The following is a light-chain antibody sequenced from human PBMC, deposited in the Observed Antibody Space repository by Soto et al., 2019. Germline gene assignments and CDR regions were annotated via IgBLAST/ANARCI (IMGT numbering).Light chain of an antibody. J-gene: IGLJ1*01. CDR1: SSDVGGYNY. CDR2: DVS. Sequence: SALTQPASVSGSPGQSITISCTGISSDVGGYNYVSWYQQHPGKAPKLMIYDVSNRPSGVSNRFSGSKSGNTASLTISGLQAEDEADYYCSSYTSSSTLYVFGTGTKVTVL. V-gene: IGLV2-14*01. CDR3: SSYTSSSTLYV.